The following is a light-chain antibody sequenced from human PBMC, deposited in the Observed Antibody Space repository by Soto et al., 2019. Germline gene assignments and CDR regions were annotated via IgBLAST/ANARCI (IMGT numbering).Light chain of an antibody. CDR2: GAS. Sequence: EIVLTQSPGTLSLSPGGRATLSCRASQSVSSTYLAWYQQKPGQAPRLLIFGASNRATGIPDRFSGSGSGTDFTLTISSLEPEDFALYYCQHYGSSPPWTFGQGTKVEVK. CDR1: QSVSSTY. J-gene: IGKJ1*01. CDR3: QHYGSSPPWT. V-gene: IGKV3-20*01.